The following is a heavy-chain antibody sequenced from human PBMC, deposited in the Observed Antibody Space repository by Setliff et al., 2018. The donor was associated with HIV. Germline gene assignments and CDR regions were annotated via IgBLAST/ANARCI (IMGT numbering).Heavy chain of an antibody. V-gene: IGHV1-2*02. D-gene: IGHD3-22*01. CDR1: GYSFTDYY. CDR3: ARVLAVKYYYDSSGGDY. Sequence: GASVKVSCKASGYSFTDYYIHWVRQAPGQGLEWMGWINPNSGGTNYAQKFQGRVTMTRDTSISTAYMELSRLRSDDTAVYYCARVLAVKYYYDSSGGDYWGQGTLVTVSS. CDR2: INPNSGGT. J-gene: IGHJ4*02.